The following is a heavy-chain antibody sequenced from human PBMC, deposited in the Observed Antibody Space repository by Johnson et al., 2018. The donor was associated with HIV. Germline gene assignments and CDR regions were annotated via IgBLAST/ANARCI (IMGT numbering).Heavy chain of an antibody. D-gene: IGHD2-21*01. CDR3: ARDLWGVGAFDI. V-gene: IGHV3-7*03. J-gene: IGHJ3*02. CDR1: GFAFRSYG. Sequence: VQLVESGGGMVQPGRSLRLSCAASGFAFRSYGMHWVRQAPGKGLEWVANIKQDGSEKYYVDSVKGRFTISRDNAKNSLYLQMNSLRAEDTALYYCARDLWGVGAFDIWGQGTMVTVSS. CDR2: IKQDGSEK.